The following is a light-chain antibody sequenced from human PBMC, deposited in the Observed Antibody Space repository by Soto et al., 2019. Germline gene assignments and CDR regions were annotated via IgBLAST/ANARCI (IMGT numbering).Light chain of an antibody. V-gene: IGLV1-51*01. CDR2: DNN. Sequence: QSVLTQPPSVSAAPGQKVTISCSGSSSNIGNNYVSWYQQLPGTAPKLLIYDNNKRPSGIPDRFSGSKSGTSASLAITGLQAEDEADYYCQSFDTSLNGLIFGGGTKVTVL. CDR3: QSFDTSLNGLI. CDR1: SSNIGNNY. J-gene: IGLJ2*01.